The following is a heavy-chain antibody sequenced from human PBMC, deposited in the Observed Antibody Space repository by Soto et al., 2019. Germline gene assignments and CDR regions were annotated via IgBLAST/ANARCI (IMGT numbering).Heavy chain of an antibody. CDR3: SRQMERGTGIAARYDAFDI. CDR1: GYSFTSYW. CDR2: IYPADSDT. V-gene: IGHV5-51*01. D-gene: IGHD6-6*01. J-gene: IGHJ3*02. Sequence: GESLKISCKGSGYSFTSYWIGWVRQMPGKGLEWMGIIYPADSDTRYSPSFQGQVTISAEESISTAYLQWSSLKASDTAMYYCSRQMERGTGIAARYDAFDIWGQGTMVTVS.